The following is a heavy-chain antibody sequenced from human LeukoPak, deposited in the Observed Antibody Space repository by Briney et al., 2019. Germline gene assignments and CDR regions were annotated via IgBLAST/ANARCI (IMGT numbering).Heavy chain of an antibody. Sequence: SETLSLTCAVYGGSFSGYYWSWIRQPPGKGLEWIGEINHSGSTNYNPSLKSRVTISVDTSKNQFSLKLGSVTAADTAVYYCAGGRSYYDSLGSRRPIDPGGQGTLCTVSS. D-gene: IGHD3-10*01. J-gene: IGHJ5*02. CDR3: AGGRSYYDSLGSRRPIDP. CDR1: GGSFSGYY. V-gene: IGHV4-34*01. CDR2: INHSGST.